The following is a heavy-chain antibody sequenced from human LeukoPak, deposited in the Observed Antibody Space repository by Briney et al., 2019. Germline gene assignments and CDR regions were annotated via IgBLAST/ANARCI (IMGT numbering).Heavy chain of an antibody. V-gene: IGHV3-74*01. D-gene: IGHD3-22*01. CDR1: GFTFSSHW. Sequence: GGSLRLSXAASGFTFSSHWMHWVRQAPGKGLVWLSRIKSDGSSTSYADSVKGRFTISRDNAKNTLYLQMNSLRAEDTAVYYCARDPDSSGYSTFQDWGQGTLVTVSS. J-gene: IGHJ1*01. CDR3: ARDPDSSGYSTFQD. CDR2: IKSDGSST.